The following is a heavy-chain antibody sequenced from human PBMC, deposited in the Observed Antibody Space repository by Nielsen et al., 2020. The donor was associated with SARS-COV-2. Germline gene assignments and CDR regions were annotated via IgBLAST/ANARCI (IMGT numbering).Heavy chain of an antibody. V-gene: IGHV4-4*08. CDR2: IYTSGST. D-gene: IGHD6-25*01. CDR1: GGSISSYY. CDR3: ARGGYRSVIDY. Sequence: SETLSLTCTVSGGSISSYYWSWIRQPPGKGLEWIGYIYTSGSTNYNPSLKSRVTMSVDTSKNQFSLKLSSVTAADTAVYYCARGGYRSVIDYWGQGTLVTVSS. J-gene: IGHJ4*02.